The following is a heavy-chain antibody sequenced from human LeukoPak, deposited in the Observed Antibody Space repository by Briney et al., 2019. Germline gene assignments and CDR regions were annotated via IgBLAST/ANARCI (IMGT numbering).Heavy chain of an antibody. D-gene: IGHD2-8*01. CDR2: MNPNSGTT. J-gene: IGHJ4*02. CDR1: GYTFTTYD. V-gene: IGHV1-8*01. Sequence: GASVKVSCKASGYTFTTYDINWVRQAPGQGLEWMGWMNPNSGTTGYAQKFQGRITLTRDISISTAYLEVSSLKSEDTAVYYCARRVYRRAMVREDKRLDSWGQGTLVTVSS. CDR3: ARRVYRRAMVREDKRLDS.